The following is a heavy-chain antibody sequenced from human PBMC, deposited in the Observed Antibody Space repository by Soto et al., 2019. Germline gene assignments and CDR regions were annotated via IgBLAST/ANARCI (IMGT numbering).Heavy chain of an antibody. CDR2: IIPIFGTA. Sequence: ASVKVSCKASGGTFSSYAISWVRQAPGQGLEWMGGIIPIFGTANYAQKFQGRVTITADESTSTAYMELSSLRSEDTAVYYCARPNYDILTGYYYYYGMDVWGQGTTVTVSS. J-gene: IGHJ6*02. V-gene: IGHV1-69*13. CDR1: GGTFSSYA. CDR3: ARPNYDILTGYYYYYGMDV. D-gene: IGHD3-9*01.